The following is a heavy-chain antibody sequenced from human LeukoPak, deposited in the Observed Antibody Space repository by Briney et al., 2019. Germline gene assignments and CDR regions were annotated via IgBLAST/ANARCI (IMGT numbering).Heavy chain of an antibody. V-gene: IGHV3-9*01. CDR3: ARVLDYYDSSGYQSPFGY. CDR1: GFTFDDYA. CDR2: ISWNSGSI. D-gene: IGHD3-22*01. J-gene: IGHJ4*02. Sequence: PGRSLRLSCAASGFTFDDYAMHWVRQAPGKGLEWVSGISWNSGSIGYADSVKGRFTISRDNAKNSLYLQMNSLRAEDTAVYYCARVLDYYDSSGYQSPFGYWGQGTLVTVSS.